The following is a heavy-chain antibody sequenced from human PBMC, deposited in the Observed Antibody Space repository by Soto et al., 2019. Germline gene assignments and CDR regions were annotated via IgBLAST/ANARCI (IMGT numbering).Heavy chain of an antibody. J-gene: IGHJ6*02. CDR2: IYPSDSYT. Sequence: WQSLKIPCMRCAYSLTTYWFSSVRQMREKALDWISRIYPSDSYTNYSPSFQHHFTISTDRSFSAPYLQWRSLKASDTAMYYCATHHSKGGGMDVWGQGTTVIVSS. V-gene: IGHV5-10-1*01. CDR3: ATHHSKGGGMDV. CDR1: AYSLTTYW. D-gene: IGHD4-4*01.